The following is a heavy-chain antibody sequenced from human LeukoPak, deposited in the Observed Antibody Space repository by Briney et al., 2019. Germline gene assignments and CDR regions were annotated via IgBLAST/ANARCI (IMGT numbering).Heavy chain of an antibody. CDR3: AKWGDYYILTGYYESDY. J-gene: IGHJ4*02. V-gene: IGHV3-23*01. CDR1: GFIFSNYA. D-gene: IGHD3-9*01. CDR2: IGGRDSGT. Sequence: GASLRLSCAASGFIFSNYAMSWVRQAPGKGLEWVSAIGGRDSGTYYADSVRGRFTVSRDDPKNTLYLQMNTLRAEDTAVYYCAKWGDYYILTGYYESDYWGQGPLVSVSS.